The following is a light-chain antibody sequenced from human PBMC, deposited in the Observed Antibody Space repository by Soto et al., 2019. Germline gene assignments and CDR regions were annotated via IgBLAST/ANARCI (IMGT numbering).Light chain of an antibody. Sequence: DIQMTQSPSAMSASVGDRVTITCRASQGISNFLAWFQQKPGKVPERLIYAVSTLQSGVPSRFSGSGSGTDFTLTISSLQPEDVATYYCQKYNSAPRTFGQGTKVDI. V-gene: IGKV1-27*01. CDR2: AVS. CDR1: QGISNF. CDR3: QKYNSAPRT. J-gene: IGKJ1*01.